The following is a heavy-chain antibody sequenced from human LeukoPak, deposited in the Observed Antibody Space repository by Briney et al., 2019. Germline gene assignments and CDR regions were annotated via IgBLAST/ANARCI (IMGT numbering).Heavy chain of an antibody. CDR2: IIPIFGTA. CDR3: ARGSLGLYYYDSSGYVHFDY. J-gene: IGHJ4*02. V-gene: IGHV1-69*05. CDR1: GGTFISYA. D-gene: IGHD3-22*01. Sequence: VSCKASGGTFISYAISWVRQAPGQGLEWMGRIIPIFGTANYAQKVQGRVTITTDESTSTAYMELSSLRSEDTAVYYCARGSLGLYYYDSSGYVHFDYWGQGTLVTVSS.